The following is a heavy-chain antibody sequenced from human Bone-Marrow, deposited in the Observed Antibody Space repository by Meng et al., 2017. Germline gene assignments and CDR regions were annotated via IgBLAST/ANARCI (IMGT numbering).Heavy chain of an antibody. CDR2: ISGSGSYK. V-gene: IGHV3-21*04. Sequence: GGSLRLSCAASRFIVSTNELSWVRQAPGKGLEWVSSISGSGSYKNYADLVRGRFIISRDNAKISLYLQMDSLRAEDTAFYYCAKDIGYGGGGYDILTGLDYWGQGTLVTVSS. J-gene: IGHJ4*02. CDR3: AKDIGYGGGGYDILTGLDY. D-gene: IGHD3-9*01. CDR1: RFIVSTNE.